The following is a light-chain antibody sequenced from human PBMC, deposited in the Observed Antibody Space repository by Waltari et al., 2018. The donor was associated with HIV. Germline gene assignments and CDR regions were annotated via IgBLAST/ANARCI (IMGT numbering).Light chain of an antibody. CDR1: QSVLYNSNNKSY. V-gene: IGKV4-1*01. CDR2: WAS. J-gene: IGKJ4*01. Sequence: DIVMTQSPDSLAVSLGERATINCKSSQSVLYNSNNKSYIAWYQQKPGQPPKLLIYWASTRESGVPDRFSGSGSGTDFTLTISSLQAEDVAVYSCQQYFATPPTFGGGTKVEIK. CDR3: QQYFATPPT.